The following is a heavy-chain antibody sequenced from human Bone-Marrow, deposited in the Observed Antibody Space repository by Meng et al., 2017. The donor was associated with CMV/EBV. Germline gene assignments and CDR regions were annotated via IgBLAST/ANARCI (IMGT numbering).Heavy chain of an antibody. CDR3: ARGPNYDFWSGYQYYFDY. CDR1: GGSFSGYY. V-gene: IGHV4-34*01. CDR2: INHSGST. Sequence: GSLRLSCAVYGGSFSGYYWSWIRQPPGKGLEWIGEINHSGSTNYNPSLKSRVTISVDTSKNQFSLKLSSVTAADTAVYYCARGPNYDFWSGYQYYFDYWGQGTLVTVS. J-gene: IGHJ4*02. D-gene: IGHD3-3*01.